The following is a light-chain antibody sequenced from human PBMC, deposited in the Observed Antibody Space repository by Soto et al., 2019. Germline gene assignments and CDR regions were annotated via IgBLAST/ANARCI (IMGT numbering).Light chain of an antibody. V-gene: IGLV2-14*01. CDR2: DVS. J-gene: IGLJ2*01. Sequence: QSALTQPASVSGSPGQSITISCTGTSSDVGGYNSVSWYQQYPGKAPKLLIDDVSNRPSGVSNRFSGSRSGYTASLSISGLQAEDDADSYYSSYTNTSTLILFGGGTKLTVL. CDR1: SSDVGGYNS. CDR3: SSYTNTSTLIL.